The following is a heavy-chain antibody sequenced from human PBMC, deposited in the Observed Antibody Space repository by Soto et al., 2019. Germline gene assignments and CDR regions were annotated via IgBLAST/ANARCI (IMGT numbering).Heavy chain of an antibody. J-gene: IGHJ5*02. CDR1: GFTFSNAW. D-gene: IGHD3-16*01. Sequence: EGQLVESGGGLVKPGGSLRLSCAASGFTFSNAWMNWVRQAPGKGLEWVGRIRSNADGGTTDYAAPVKGRFTFSRDDSKNPLFLKMNSRKTEDTAVYYCTTSFFGGVTGPWGQGTLVTVPS. CDR3: TTSFFGGVTGP. V-gene: IGHV3-15*07. CDR2: IRSNADGGTT.